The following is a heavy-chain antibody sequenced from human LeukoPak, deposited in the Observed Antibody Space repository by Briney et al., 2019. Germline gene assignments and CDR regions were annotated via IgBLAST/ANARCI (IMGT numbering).Heavy chain of an antibody. D-gene: IGHD6-13*01. CDR1: GDSISNYC. CDR3: ARGRIEAAGTLKDFDY. J-gene: IGHJ4*02. CDR2: IYYSGST. Sequence: SETQSLTCTVSGDSISNYCWSWIRQSPGKGLEWMGYIYYSGSTNYNPSLKSRVTISVDTSKNQFSLKLSSVTAADTALYYCARGRIEAAGTLKDFDYWGQGTLVIVSS. V-gene: IGHV4-59*01.